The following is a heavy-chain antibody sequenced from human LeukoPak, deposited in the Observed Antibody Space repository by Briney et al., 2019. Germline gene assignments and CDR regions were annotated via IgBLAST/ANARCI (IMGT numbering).Heavy chain of an antibody. CDR1: GYTFTGYY. J-gene: IGHJ4*02. CDR2: INPNSGGT. D-gene: IGHD3-22*01. CDR3: ARDQNLYYYDSSGYYFPDDY. Sequence: ASLKVSCTASGYTFTGYYMHWVRLAPGQGLEWMGRINPNSGGTNYAQKFQGRVTMTRDTSISTAYMELSRLRSDDTAVYYCARDQNLYYYDSSGYYFPDDYWGQGTLVTVSS. V-gene: IGHV1-2*06.